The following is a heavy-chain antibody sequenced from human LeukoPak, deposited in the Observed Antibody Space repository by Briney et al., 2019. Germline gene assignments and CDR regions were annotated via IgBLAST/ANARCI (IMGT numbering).Heavy chain of an antibody. V-gene: IGHV3-66*01. CDR2: IYSGGST. CDR3: ARGDSSREFDP. D-gene: IGHD6-13*01. Sequence: PGGSLRLSCAASGFTVSSNYMSWVRQAPGKGLEWVSVIYSGGSTYYADSVKGRFTISRDNSKNTLYLQMNSLRAEDTAVYYCARGDSSREFDPWGQGTLVTVSS. J-gene: IGHJ5*02. CDR1: GFTVSSNY.